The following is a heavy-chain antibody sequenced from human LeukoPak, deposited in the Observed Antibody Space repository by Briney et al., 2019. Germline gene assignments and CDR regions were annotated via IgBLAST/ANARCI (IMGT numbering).Heavy chain of an antibody. Sequence: SETLSLTCTVSGGSISSGGYYWSWIRQPPGKGLEWIGYIYHSGSTYYNPSLKSRVTISVDRSKNQFSLKLSSVTAADTAVYYCARRGSGPSIAAIDYWGQGTLVTVSS. CDR3: ARRGSGPSIAAIDY. J-gene: IGHJ4*02. CDR1: GGSISSGGYY. D-gene: IGHD6-6*01. CDR2: IYHSGST. V-gene: IGHV4-30-2*01.